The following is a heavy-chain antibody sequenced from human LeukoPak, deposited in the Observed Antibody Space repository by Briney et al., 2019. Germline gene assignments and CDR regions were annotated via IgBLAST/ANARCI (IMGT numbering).Heavy chain of an antibody. V-gene: IGHV4-39*07. CDR2: LYYSGNT. D-gene: IGHD6-6*01. Sequence: SETLSLTCTVSGGSISSSSYYWGWIRQPPGKGLEWIGSLYYSGNTYYNPSPKSRVTISVDTSKNQFSLKLSSVTAADTAVYYCARGIAARPDFDYWGQGTLVTVSS. J-gene: IGHJ4*02. CDR1: GGSISSSSYY. CDR3: ARGIAARPDFDY.